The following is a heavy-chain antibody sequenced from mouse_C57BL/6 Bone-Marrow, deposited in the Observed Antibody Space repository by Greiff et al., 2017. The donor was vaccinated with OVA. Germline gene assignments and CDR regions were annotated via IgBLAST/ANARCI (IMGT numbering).Heavy chain of an antibody. D-gene: IGHD3-1*01. CDR3: ARSGWAWFAY. J-gene: IGHJ3*01. Sequence: QVQLKESGAELARPGASVKLSCKASGYTFTSYGISWVKQRTGQGLEWIGEIYPRSGNTYYNEKFKGKATLTADKSSSTAYMELRSLTSEDSAVYVCARSGWAWFAYWGQGTLVTVSA. CDR1: GYTFTSYG. CDR2: IYPRSGNT. V-gene: IGHV1-81*01.